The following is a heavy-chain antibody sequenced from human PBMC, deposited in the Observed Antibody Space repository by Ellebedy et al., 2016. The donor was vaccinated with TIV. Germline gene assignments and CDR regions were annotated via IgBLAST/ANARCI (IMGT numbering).Heavy chain of an antibody. J-gene: IGHJ6*02. CDR2: ISSNGGST. CDR3: VKFPIAAAGRNYYGMDV. D-gene: IGHD6-13*01. Sequence: GGSLRLXCSASGFTFSSYAMHWVRQAPGKGLEYVSAISSNGGSTYYADSVKGRFTISRDNSKNTLYLQMSSLRAEDTAVYYCVKFPIAAAGRNYYGMDVWGQGTTVTVSS. CDR1: GFTFSSYA. V-gene: IGHV3-64D*06.